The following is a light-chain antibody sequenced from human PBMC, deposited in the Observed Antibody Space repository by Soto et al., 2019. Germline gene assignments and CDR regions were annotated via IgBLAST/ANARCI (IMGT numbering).Light chain of an antibody. CDR2: DVS. CDR3: SSNITTTTRV. J-gene: IGLJ3*02. CDR1: SSDVGGYNY. V-gene: IGLV2-14*03. Sequence: QSVLTQPASVSGSPGQSITISCTGTSSDVGGYNYVSWYQQHPGKAPKLMIYDVSNRPSGVPNRFSGSKSGNTASLTISGLQVEDEADYYCSSNITTTTRVFGGGTKLTGL.